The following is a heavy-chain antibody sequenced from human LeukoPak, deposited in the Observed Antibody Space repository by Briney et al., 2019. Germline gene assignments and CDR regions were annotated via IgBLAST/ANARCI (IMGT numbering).Heavy chain of an antibody. CDR3: AKDLHSGSYQGYYFDY. CDR1: GFTFSSYG. D-gene: IGHD1-26*01. V-gene: IGHV3-30*18. CDR2: ISYDGSNK. J-gene: IGHJ4*02. Sequence: GRSLRLSCAASGFTFSSYGMHWVRQAPGKGLEWVAVISYDGSNKYYADSVKGRFTISRDNSKNTLYLQMNSLRAEDTAVYYCAKDLHSGSYQGYYFDYWGQGTLVTVSS.